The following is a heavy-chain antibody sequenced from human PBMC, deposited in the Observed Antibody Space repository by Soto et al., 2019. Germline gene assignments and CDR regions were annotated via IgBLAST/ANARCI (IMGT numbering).Heavy chain of an antibody. V-gene: IGHV1-3*01. CDR1: GYTFTSYA. Sequence: GASVEVSCKASGYTFTSYAMHWVRQAPGQRLEWMGWINAGNGNTKYSQKFQGRVTITRDTSASTAYMELSSLRSEDTAVYYCGSEYCSSTSCYGMDVWGQGTTVTVSS. CDR2: INAGNGNT. J-gene: IGHJ6*02. CDR3: GSEYCSSTSCYGMDV. D-gene: IGHD2-2*01.